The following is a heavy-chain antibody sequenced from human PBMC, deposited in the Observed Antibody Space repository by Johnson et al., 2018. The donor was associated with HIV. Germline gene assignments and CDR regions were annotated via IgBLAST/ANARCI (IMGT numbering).Heavy chain of an antibody. CDR2: IGTAGDT. J-gene: IGHJ3*02. D-gene: IGHD7-27*01. CDR3: ARENWGAFDI. V-gene: IGHV3-13*01. Sequence: VQLVESGGGLVQTGGSLRLSCAASEFAFSSYDMHWVRQAPGKGLEWVSSIGTAGDTSYSGSVKGRFTISRENARNSLYLQMNSLRAGDTAVYYCARENWGAFDIWGQVTMVTVSS. CDR1: EFAFSSYD.